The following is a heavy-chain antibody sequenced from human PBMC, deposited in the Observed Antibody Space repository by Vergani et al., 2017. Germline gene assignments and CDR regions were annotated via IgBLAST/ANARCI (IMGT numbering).Heavy chain of an antibody. CDR3: ARALGVAGTDY. J-gene: IGHJ4*02. Sequence: QVQLQQWGAGLLKPSETLSLTCAVYGGSFSGYYWSWIRQPPGKGLEWIGEINHSGSTNYNPSLKSQVTISVDTSKNQFSLKLSSVTAEDTAVYYCARALGVAGTDYWGQGTLVTVSS. CDR1: GGSFSGYY. V-gene: IGHV4-34*01. CDR2: INHSGST. D-gene: IGHD6-19*01.